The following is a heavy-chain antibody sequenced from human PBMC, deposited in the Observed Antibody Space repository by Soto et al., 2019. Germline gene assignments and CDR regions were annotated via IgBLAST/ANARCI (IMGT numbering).Heavy chain of an antibody. CDR1: GVSISPYY. CDR2: IFYTGNT. D-gene: IGHD3-22*01. J-gene: IGHJ4*02. CDR3: ARVIGYYDSSGFYPYIDH. Sequence: PSETLSLTCSVSGVSISPYYWSWIRQPPGEGLEWIGYIFYTGNTNYNPSLKSRVTISLDTSKSHFSLKLSSVTAADTAMYYCARVIGYYDSSGFYPYIDHWGQGSLVTVS. V-gene: IGHV4-59*01.